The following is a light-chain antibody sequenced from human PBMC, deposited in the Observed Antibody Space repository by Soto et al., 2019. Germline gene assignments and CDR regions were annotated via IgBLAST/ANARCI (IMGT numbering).Light chain of an antibody. CDR2: KAS. CDR1: QIISDW. Sequence: DIQMTQSPSTLSASVGDRVTITCRASQIISDWLAWYQQKPGKAPKLLIYKASCLESGVPSRFSGSGSGTEFTLTISSLQPDDSATYYCQQYNSYLYTFGQGTKLEIK. J-gene: IGKJ2*01. V-gene: IGKV1-5*03. CDR3: QQYNSYLYT.